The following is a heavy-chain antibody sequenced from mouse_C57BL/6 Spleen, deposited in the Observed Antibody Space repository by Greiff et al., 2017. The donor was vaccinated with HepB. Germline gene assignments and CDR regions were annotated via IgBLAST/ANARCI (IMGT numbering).Heavy chain of an antibody. J-gene: IGHJ3*01. CDR3: ARMEFAY. Sequence: VKLMESGPGLVQPSQSLSITCTVSGFSLTSYGVHWVRQSPGKGLEWLGVIWSGGSTDYNAAFISRLSISKDNSKSQVFFKMNRLQADDTAIYYCARMEFAYWGQGTLVTVSA. V-gene: IGHV2-2*01. CDR1: GFSLTSYG. CDR2: IWSGGST.